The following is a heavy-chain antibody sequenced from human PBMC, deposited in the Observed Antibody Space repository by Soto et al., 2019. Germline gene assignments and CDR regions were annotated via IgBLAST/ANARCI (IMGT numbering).Heavy chain of an antibody. D-gene: IGHD1-26*01. CDR2: ISYDGSNK. V-gene: IGHV3-30-3*01. Sequence: GGSLRLSCAASGFTFSSYAMHWVRQAPGKGLEWVAVISYDGSNKYYADSVKGRFTISRDNSKNTLYLQMNSLRAEDTAVYYCARGRSGSYCCDSDYWGQGTLVTVSS. J-gene: IGHJ4*02. CDR3: ARGRSGSYCCDSDY. CDR1: GFTFSSYA.